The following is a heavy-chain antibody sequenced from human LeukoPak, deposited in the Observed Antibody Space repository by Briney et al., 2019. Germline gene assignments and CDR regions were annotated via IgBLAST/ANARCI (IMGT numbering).Heavy chain of an antibody. CDR3: AKARISSSWNKAFDC. CDR1: GFTFSSYA. J-gene: IGHJ4*02. Sequence: PGGSLRLSCAASGFTFSSYAMSWVRQAPGKGLEWVSAISDSGGSTYYADSVKGRFTISRDNSKNTLYLQMNSLRTEDTAVYYCAKARISSSWNKAFDCWGQGTLVTVSS. V-gene: IGHV3-23*01. CDR2: ISDSGGST. D-gene: IGHD1/OR15-1a*01.